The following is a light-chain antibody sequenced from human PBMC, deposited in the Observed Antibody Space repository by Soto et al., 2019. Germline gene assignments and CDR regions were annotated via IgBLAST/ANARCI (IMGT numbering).Light chain of an antibody. J-gene: IGKJ2*01. Sequence: DIQMTQSPSSLSASVGDRVTITCRASQNISSYLNWYQQKPGKAPKLLIYAASSLQSGVPSRFSGSRSWTDFTLTISSLQPEDCATYYCQQSYSTPYTFGQGTKLEIK. CDR3: QQSYSTPYT. CDR1: QNISSY. V-gene: IGKV1-39*01. CDR2: AAS.